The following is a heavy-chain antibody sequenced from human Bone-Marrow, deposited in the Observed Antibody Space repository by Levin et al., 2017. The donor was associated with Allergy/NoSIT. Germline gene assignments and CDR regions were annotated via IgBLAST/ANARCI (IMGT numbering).Heavy chain of an antibody. V-gene: IGHV3-64*01. CDR1: GFTFSNYA. D-gene: IGHD5-12*01. Sequence: SCAASGFTFSNYAMHWVRQAPGKGLEHVSAINSNGGSTDYANSVKGRFTISRDNSKNTLYLQMGSLGIEDMAVYYCARAGSGYGFSNDYWGQGTLVSVSS. CDR2: INSNGGST. CDR3: ARAGSGYGFSNDY. J-gene: IGHJ4*02.